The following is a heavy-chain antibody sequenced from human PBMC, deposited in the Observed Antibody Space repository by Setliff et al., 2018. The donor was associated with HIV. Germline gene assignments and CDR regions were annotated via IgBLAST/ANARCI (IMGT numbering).Heavy chain of an antibody. V-gene: IGHV1-18*01. CDR2: ISPHSGDT. D-gene: IGHD2-21*02. CDR1: GYRCTTYG. CDR3: ARGDGMGPVVVTAMFDY. J-gene: IGHJ4*02. Sequence: ASVKVSCKASGYRCTTYGRSWVRQAPGQGLEWMGWISPHSGDTKYAQKVQGRVTMTKDTSTGTSYMELRSLRSDDTAVYYCARGDGMGPVVVTAMFDYWGQGTLVTVSS.